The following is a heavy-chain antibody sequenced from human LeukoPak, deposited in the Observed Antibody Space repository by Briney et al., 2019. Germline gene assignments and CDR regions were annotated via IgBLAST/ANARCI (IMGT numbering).Heavy chain of an antibody. J-gene: IGHJ6*03. D-gene: IGHD3-9*01. CDR2: INPNRGNT. V-gene: IGHV1-8*01. CDR1: GYTFTSYD. CDR3: ARVSAYYYDILTRRGRYYYYYMDV. Sequence: ASVKVSCKASGYTFTSYDINWVRQANGQGIECMGWINPNRGNTGYAQKFQGRVTMTRNTSISTAYMELSSLRSEDTAVYYCARVSAYYYDILTRRGRYYYYYMDVWGKGTTVTTSS.